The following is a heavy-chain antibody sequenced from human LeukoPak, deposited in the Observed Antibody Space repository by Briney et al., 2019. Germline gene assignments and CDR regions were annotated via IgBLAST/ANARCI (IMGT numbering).Heavy chain of an antibody. J-gene: IGHJ4*02. CDR3: AKVRGYNWNDPDY. CDR2: VKQDGSEK. Sequence: GGSLRLSCAASGFTFSSYWMSWVRQAPGKGLEWVANVKQDGSEKYYVDSVKGRFTISRDNAKNSLSLQMNSLRVEDTAVYYCAKVRGYNWNDPDYWGQGTLVTVSS. D-gene: IGHD1-20*01. CDR1: GFTFSSYW. V-gene: IGHV3-7*01.